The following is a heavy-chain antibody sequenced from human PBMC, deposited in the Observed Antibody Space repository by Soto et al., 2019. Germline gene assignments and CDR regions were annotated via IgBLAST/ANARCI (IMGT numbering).Heavy chain of an antibody. D-gene: IGHD3-10*01. CDR3: ARGASNSGAYYTGPSAYDL. V-gene: IGHV1-69*06. CDR2: TVPVFDTT. CDR1: GGTFNGYG. Sequence: QVQLVQSGAVVKKPGSSVEVSCKASGGTFNGYGISWVRQAPGQGLEWMGGTVPVFDTTKYAPRFQGSVTITADKSTSTAYMELSSVRSEDTAIYFCARGASNSGAYYTGPSAYDLWGQGTLVIVSS. J-gene: IGHJ3*01.